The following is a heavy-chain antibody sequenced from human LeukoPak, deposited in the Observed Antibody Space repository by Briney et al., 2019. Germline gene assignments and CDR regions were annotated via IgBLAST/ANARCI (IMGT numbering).Heavy chain of an antibody. Sequence: GRSLRLSCAASGFTFSNYGMHWVRQAPGKGLEWVAVISYDGSNKYYADSVKGRFTISRDNSKNTLYLQMNSLRAEDTAVYYCARDRTTYFDWFKTPYYYYGMDVWGQGTTVTVSS. CDR1: GFTFSNYG. D-gene: IGHD3-9*01. CDR2: ISYDGSNK. V-gene: IGHV3-30*03. J-gene: IGHJ6*02. CDR3: ARDRTTYFDWFKTPYYYYGMDV.